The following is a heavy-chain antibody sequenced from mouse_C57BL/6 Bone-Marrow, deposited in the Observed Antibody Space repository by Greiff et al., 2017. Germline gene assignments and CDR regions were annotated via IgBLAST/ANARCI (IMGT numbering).Heavy chain of an antibody. Sequence: VQLQQSGTVLARPGASVKMSCKTSGYTFTSYWMHWVQQRPGQGLEWIGAIYPGNSDTSYNQKFKGKVKLAAVTSASTAYMELSSLKNEDSAVYYCTSYYYGSSYGDYWGKGTTLTVSS. J-gene: IGHJ2*01. CDR3: TSYYYGSSYGDY. V-gene: IGHV1-5*01. D-gene: IGHD1-1*01. CDR2: IYPGNSDT. CDR1: GYTFTSYW.